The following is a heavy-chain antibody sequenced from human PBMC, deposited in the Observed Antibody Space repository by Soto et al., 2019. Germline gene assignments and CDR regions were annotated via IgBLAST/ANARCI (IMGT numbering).Heavy chain of an antibody. CDR3: ARGGHIAVVTASFDY. CDR1: GYALNTYY. D-gene: IGHD2-21*02. V-gene: IGHV1-46*02. J-gene: IGHJ4*02. CDR2: IHPSGGGS. Sequence: ASVKVSCKPSGYALNTYYLHWVRQAPGQGLEWMGIIHPSGGGSTYAQKFLGRVTMTRDTSTSTVFMELSSLRSADTAVYYCARGGHIAVVTASFDYWGQGTLVTVSS.